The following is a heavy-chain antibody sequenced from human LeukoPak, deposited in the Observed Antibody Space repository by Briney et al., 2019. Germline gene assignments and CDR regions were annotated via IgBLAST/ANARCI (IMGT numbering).Heavy chain of an antibody. Sequence: ASVKVSFKASGYTFTSYGISWVRQAPGQGLEWMGWISAYNGNTNYAQKLQGRVTMTTDTSTSTAYMELRSLRSDDTAVYYCARVERFYDSSGYYYRYFQHWGQGTLVTVSS. CDR2: ISAYNGNT. V-gene: IGHV1-18*01. D-gene: IGHD3-22*01. CDR1: GYTFTSYG. CDR3: ARVERFYDSSGYYYRYFQH. J-gene: IGHJ1*01.